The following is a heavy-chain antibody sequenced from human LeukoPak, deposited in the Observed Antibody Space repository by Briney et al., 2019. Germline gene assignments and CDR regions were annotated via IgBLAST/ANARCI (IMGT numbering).Heavy chain of an antibody. V-gene: IGHV4-39*07. D-gene: IGHD3-10*01. CDR2: IHYSVSS. J-gene: IGHJ5*02. CDR3: GRPPAYGSGSYPKKNWFDP. CDR1: GGSISSSSYY. Sequence: SETLSLTCTVSGGSISSSSYYWGWIRQPPGKGLEWIASIHYSVSSPNNPSLKSRVTISVGTSKNQFSLKLSSVTAADTAVYYCGRPPAYGSGSYPKKNWFDPWGQGTLVTVSS.